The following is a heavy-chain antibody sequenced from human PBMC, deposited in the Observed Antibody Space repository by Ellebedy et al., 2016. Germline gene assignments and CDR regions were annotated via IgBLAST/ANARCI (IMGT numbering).Heavy chain of an antibody. V-gene: IGHV3-23*01. CDR3: ARDTATIRYYYGMDV. Sequence: GGSLRLSCAASGFTFSSYAMSWVRQAPGKGLEWVSAIGGSGGSTYYSDSVKGRFTISRDNSKNMLYLQMNSLRAEDTAVYYCARDTATIRYYYGMDVWGQGTTVTVSS. CDR2: IGGSGGST. CDR1: GFTFSSYA. J-gene: IGHJ6*02. D-gene: IGHD5-12*01.